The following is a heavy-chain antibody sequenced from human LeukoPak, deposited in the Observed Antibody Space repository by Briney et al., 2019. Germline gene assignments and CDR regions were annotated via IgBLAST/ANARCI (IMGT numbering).Heavy chain of an antibody. D-gene: IGHD3-10*01. V-gene: IGHV3-48*03. CDR1: GFTFSSYE. CDR3: ARKASYGSGSYFDY. CDR2: ISSSGSTI. Sequence: PGGSLRLSCAASGFTFSSYEMNWVRQAPGKGREGVSYISSSGSTIYYADSVKGRFTISRDNAKNSLYLQMNSLRAEDTAVYYCARKASYGSGSYFDYWGQGTLVTVSS. J-gene: IGHJ4*02.